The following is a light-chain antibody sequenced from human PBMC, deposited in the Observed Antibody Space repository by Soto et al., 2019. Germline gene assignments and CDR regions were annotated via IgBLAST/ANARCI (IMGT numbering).Light chain of an antibody. J-gene: IGKJ1*01. CDR2: GAS. CDR3: QQYGSWT. CDR1: QSVSSSY. Sequence: TQSPSTLSASAGDTVTVTCRASQSVSSSYLAWYQQKPGQAPRLLIYGASSRATGIPDRFSGSGSGTDFTLTISRLEPEDFAVYYCQQYGSWTFGQGTKV. V-gene: IGKV3-20*01.